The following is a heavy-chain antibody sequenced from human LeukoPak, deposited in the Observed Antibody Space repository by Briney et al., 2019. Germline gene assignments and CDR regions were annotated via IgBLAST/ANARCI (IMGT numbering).Heavy chain of an antibody. J-gene: IGHJ3*02. CDR2: IIPIFGTA. CDR1: GGTFSSYA. D-gene: IGHD1-26*01. V-gene: IGHV1-69*05. CDR3: ARDEWGDAFDI. Sequence: ASVKVSCKASGGTFSSYAISWVRQAPGQGLEWMGRIIPIFGTANYAQKFQGRVTITTDESTSTAYMELSSLRSEDTAVYYCARDEWGDAFDIWGQGTMVTVFS.